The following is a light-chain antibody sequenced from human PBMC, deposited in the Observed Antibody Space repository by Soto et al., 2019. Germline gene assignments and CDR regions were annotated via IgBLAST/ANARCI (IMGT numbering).Light chain of an antibody. J-gene: IGKJ4*01. CDR3: QQYNEWPLT. CDR1: QSVRNN. CDR2: HAA. V-gene: IGKV3-15*01. Sequence: EIVMTQSPATLSVSPGERATLSCRASQSVRNNVDWYQQKPGQAPRLLIYHAATRATGIPARFSGSGSGTEVTLTISSLQSEDFAVYYCQQYNEWPLTFGGGTKVEIK.